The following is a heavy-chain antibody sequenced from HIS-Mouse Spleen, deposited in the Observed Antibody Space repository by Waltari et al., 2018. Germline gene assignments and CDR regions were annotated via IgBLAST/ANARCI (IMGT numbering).Heavy chain of an antibody. CDR3: AREIPYSSSWYDWYFDL. V-gene: IGHV4-39*07. J-gene: IGHJ2*01. CDR2: IYYSGST. CDR1: GGSISSSSYY. D-gene: IGHD6-13*01. Sequence: QLQLQESGPGLVKPSETLSLTCTVSGGSISSSSYYWGWIRQPPGKVLEWIGSIYYSGSTYYNPSRKSRVTISVDTSQNQFSLKLSSVTAADTAVYYCAREIPYSSSWYDWYFDLWGRGTLVTVSS.